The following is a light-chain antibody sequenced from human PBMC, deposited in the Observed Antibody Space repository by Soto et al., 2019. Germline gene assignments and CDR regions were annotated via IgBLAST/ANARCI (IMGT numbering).Light chain of an antibody. Sequence: DIQMTQSPPSLSASEGDRVIITCRASQNIRKYLNWYQQKPGKAPKLLIYTASSLQVGFPSRFSGSGSGTDFTLTINSLQPEDFATYYCQQSFSAPLTFGGGTKVDIK. J-gene: IGKJ4*01. CDR1: QNIRKY. CDR3: QQSFSAPLT. CDR2: TAS. V-gene: IGKV1-39*01.